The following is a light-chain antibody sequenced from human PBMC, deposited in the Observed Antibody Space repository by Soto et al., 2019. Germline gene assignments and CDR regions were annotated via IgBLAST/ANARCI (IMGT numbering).Light chain of an antibody. J-gene: IGKJ3*01. CDR1: QSVSSNY. Sequence: EIVVTQSPGTLSLSPGERATLSCRASQSVSSNYLAWYQQKPGQAPRLLIYGASSRATAIPDRFSGSGSGTDFTLTISRLEPEDFAMYYCQQYGRSPGLLTFGPGTKVDIK. CDR2: GAS. CDR3: QQYGRSPGLLT. V-gene: IGKV3-20*01.